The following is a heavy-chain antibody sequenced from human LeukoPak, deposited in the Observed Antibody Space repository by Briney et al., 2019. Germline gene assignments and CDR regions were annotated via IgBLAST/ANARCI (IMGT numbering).Heavy chain of an antibody. D-gene: IGHD3-10*01. CDR1: GFTFSSYS. Sequence: GGSLRLSCAASGFTFSSYSMNWVRQAPGKGLEWVSSISSSSSYIYYADSVKGRFTISRDNAKNSLYLQMNSLRAEDTAVYYCARVRVGSDALDIWGQGTMVTVSS. CDR2: ISSSSSYI. CDR3: ARVRVGSDALDI. J-gene: IGHJ3*02. V-gene: IGHV3-21*01.